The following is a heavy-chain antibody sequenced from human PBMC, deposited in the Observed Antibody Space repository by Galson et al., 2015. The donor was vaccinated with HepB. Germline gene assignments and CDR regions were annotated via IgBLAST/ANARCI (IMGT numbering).Heavy chain of an antibody. J-gene: IGHJ5*02. D-gene: IGHD3-10*01. CDR3: ARVRGSGLDPHSWFDV. V-gene: IGHV5-51*03. CDR2: IFPGDSDT. CDR1: GYTFDDYY. Sequence: QSGAEVKKPGESLKISCEASGYTFDDYYIAWVRQMPGKGLEYMGIIFPGDSDTKCSPSFQGQVTFSVDKSLNTAYLQWSGLKASDIGMYYCARVRGSGLDPHSWFDVWGQGTPVTVSS.